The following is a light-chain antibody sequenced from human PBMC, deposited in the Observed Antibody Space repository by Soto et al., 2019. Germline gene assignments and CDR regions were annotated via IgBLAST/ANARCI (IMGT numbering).Light chain of an antibody. J-gene: IGLJ2*01. V-gene: IGLV1-47*01. CDR3: AAWDDSLRAVG. Sequence: QSVLTQPPSASGTPGQRVTISCSGSSSNIGSNYVYWYQQLPGTAPKLLIYRNNQRPSGVPDRFSGSKSGTSASLAISGLRSEDEADYYCAAWDDSLRAVGFGGGTQLTVL. CDR2: RNN. CDR1: SSNIGSNY.